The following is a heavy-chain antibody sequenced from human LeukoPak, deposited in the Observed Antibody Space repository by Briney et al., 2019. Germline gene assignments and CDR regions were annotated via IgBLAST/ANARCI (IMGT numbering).Heavy chain of an antibody. D-gene: IGHD2-15*01. J-gene: IGHJ5*02. V-gene: IGHV3-30-3*01. CDR2: ISYDGSNK. CDR1: GFTFSSYA. Sequence: PGRSLRLSCAASGFTFSSYAMHWVRQAPGKGLEWVAVISYDGSNKYYADSVKGRFTISRDNSKNTLYLQMNSLRAEDTAVYYCARERALGYCSGGSCYEFDPWGQGTLVTVSS. CDR3: ARERALGYCSGGSCYEFDP.